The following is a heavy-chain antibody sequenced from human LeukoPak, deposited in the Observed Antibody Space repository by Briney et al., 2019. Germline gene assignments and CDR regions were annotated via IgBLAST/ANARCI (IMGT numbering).Heavy chain of an antibody. Sequence: ASVKVSCKASGYTFTGYYMHWVRQAPGQGPEWMGRINPNNGGTNCAQKFQGRVTMTGDTSISAAYMELSSLRSDDTAVYYCARESGSYHGNDYWGQGTLVTVSS. J-gene: IGHJ4*02. CDR1: GYTFTGYY. D-gene: IGHD1-26*01. CDR3: ARESGSYHGNDY. CDR2: INPNNGGT. V-gene: IGHV1-2*06.